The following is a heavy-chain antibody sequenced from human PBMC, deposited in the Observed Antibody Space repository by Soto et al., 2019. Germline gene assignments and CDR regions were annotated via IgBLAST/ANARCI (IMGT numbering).Heavy chain of an antibody. J-gene: IGHJ4*02. CDR1: GFTFSSYW. Sequence: EVQLVESGGGLVQPGGSLRLSCAASGFTFSSYWMYWVRQAPGKGLVWVSRINSDGSSTSYADSVKGRFTISRDNAKNTLYLQMNSLRAEDTAVYYCVREYGDYPPSDYWGQGTLVTVSS. D-gene: IGHD4-17*01. V-gene: IGHV3-74*01. CDR2: INSDGSST. CDR3: VREYGDYPPSDY.